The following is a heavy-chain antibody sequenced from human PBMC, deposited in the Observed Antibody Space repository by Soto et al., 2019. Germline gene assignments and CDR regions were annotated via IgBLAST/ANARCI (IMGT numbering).Heavy chain of an antibody. Sequence: GSLRLSCAASGFTFSSSCMNWVRQAPGKGLEWVGRIKSKTDGGTTDYAAPVKGRFTISRDDSKNTLYLQMNSLKTEDTAVYYCTTDPYYYDSSGYYYDYWGQGTLVTVSS. CDR2: IKSKTDGGTT. D-gene: IGHD3-22*01. CDR3: TTDPYYYDSSGYYYDY. V-gene: IGHV3-15*07. CDR1: GFTFSSSC. J-gene: IGHJ4*02.